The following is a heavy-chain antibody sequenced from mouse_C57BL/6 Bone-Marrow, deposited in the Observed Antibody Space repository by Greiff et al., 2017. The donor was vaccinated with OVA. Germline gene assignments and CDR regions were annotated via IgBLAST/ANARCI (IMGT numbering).Heavy chain of an antibody. Sequence: VQLQQSGPELVKPGASVKISCKASGYTFTDYYMNWVKQSHGKSLEWIGDINPNNGGTSYNQKFKGKATLTVDKSSSTAYMELNSLTSEDSAVYYCATGGYYSYYFDYWGQGTTLTVSS. CDR1: GYTFTDYY. D-gene: IGHD2-3*01. V-gene: IGHV1-26*01. J-gene: IGHJ2*01. CDR3: ATGGYYSYYFDY. CDR2: INPNNGGT.